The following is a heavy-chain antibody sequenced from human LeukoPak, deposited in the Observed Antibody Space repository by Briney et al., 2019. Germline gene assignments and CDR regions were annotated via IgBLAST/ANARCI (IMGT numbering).Heavy chain of an antibody. D-gene: IGHD6-13*01. CDR3: ARDRGSSWYVDY. Sequence: GASVKVSCKASGYTFTGYYIHWVRQAPGQGLEWMGWINPNSGVTNYAQKFQGRVTMTGDTSISTAYMELSRLRSDDTAVYYCARDRGSSWYVDYWGQGTLVTVSS. CDR2: INPNSGVT. J-gene: IGHJ4*02. CDR1: GYTFTGYY. V-gene: IGHV1-2*02.